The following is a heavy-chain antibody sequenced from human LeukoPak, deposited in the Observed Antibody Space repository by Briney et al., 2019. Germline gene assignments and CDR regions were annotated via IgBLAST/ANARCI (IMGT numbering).Heavy chain of an antibody. D-gene: IGHD2-15*01. CDR1: RGTFSSYA. CDR3: ARVGCSGGSCLNWFDP. CDR2: IIPIFGTA. V-gene: IGHV1-69*06. J-gene: IGHJ5*02. Sequence: SVKVSCKASRGTFSSYAISWVRQAPGQGLEWMGGIIPIFGTANYAQKFQGRVTITADKSTSTAYMELSSLRSEDTAVYYCARVGCSGGSCLNWFDPWGQGTLVTVSS.